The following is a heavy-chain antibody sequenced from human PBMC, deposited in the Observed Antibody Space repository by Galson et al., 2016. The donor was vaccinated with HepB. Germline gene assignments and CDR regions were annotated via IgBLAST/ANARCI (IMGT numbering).Heavy chain of an antibody. CDR3: ASLNAVIQPN. D-gene: IGHD2-21*02. J-gene: IGHJ1*01. V-gene: IGHV3-23*01. Sequence: SLRLSCAASGFTFSNFAMSWVRQAPGKGLEWVSAIFGGGGVGTVYADSVKGRFIISRDDSKDTVYLQMNSLTVEDTALYFCASLNAVIQPNWGQGTLVTVSS. CDR1: GFTFSNFA. CDR2: IFGGGGVGT.